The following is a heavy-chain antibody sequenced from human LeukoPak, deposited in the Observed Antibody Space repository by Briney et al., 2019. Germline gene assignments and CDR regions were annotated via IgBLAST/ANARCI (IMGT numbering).Heavy chain of an antibody. CDR3: ARGPPGSIDGGGVFDY. J-gene: IGHJ4*02. D-gene: IGHD2-15*01. Sequence: ASVKVSCKASGYTFTGYYMHWVRQAPGQGLEWMGWINPNSGGTNYAQKFQGWVTMTRDTSISTAYMELSRLRSDDTAVYCCARGPPGSIDGGGVFDYWGQGTLVTVSS. V-gene: IGHV1-2*04. CDR1: GYTFTGYY. CDR2: INPNSGGT.